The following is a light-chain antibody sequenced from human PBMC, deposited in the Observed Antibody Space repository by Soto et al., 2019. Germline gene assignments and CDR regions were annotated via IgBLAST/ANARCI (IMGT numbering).Light chain of an antibody. CDR2: AAS. J-gene: IGKJ4*01. CDR3: QQSYSAPHT. CDR1: QTISSY. Sequence: DIQMTQSPSSLSASVGDRVTITYRASQTISSYLNWYQQKPGKAPGLLIYAASSLQSGVPSRFSGSGSGTDFTLTISSLQPEDSATYYCQQSYSAPHTFGGGTKVEIK. V-gene: IGKV1-39*01.